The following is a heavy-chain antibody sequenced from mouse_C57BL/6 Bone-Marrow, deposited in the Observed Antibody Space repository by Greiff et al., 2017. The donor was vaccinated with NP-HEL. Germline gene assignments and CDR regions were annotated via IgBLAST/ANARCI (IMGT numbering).Heavy chain of an antibody. J-gene: IGHJ3*01. Sequence: VQLQESGTVLARPGASVKMSCKTSGYTFTSYWMHWVKQRPGQGLEWIGAIYPGNSDSSYNQKFKGKATLTAVTSASHAYMELRSLTNEDSEVYYCTEVYDYDDGFAYWGQGTLVTVSA. CDR2: IYPGNSDS. D-gene: IGHD2-4*01. V-gene: IGHV1-5*01. CDR3: TEVYDYDDGFAY. CDR1: GYTFTSYW.